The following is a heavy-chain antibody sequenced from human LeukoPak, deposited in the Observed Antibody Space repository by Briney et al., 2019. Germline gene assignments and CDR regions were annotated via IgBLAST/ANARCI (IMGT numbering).Heavy chain of an antibody. CDR2: IYHSGGT. V-gene: IGHV4-30-2*01. J-gene: IGHJ4*02. CDR1: GGSISSGGYY. CDR3: ARVRSSSWYYFDY. D-gene: IGHD6-13*01. Sequence: SETLSLTRTVSGGSISSGGYYWSWIRQPPGKGLEWIGYIYHSGGTYYNPSLKSRVTISVDRSKNQFSLELSSVTAADTAVYYCARVRSSSWYYFDYWGQGTLVTVSS.